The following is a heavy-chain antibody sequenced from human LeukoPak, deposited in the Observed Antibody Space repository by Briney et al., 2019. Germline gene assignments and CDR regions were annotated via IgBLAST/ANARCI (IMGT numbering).Heavy chain of an antibody. Sequence: GGSLRLSCVASGFTFSSYEMNWVRQAPGRGLEWVSYISSSGSTIYYADSVKGRFTISRDNAKNSLYLQMNSLRAEDTAVYYCARRATYYYDSSGYFPPDYWGQGTLVTVSS. D-gene: IGHD3-22*01. CDR2: ISSSGSTI. J-gene: IGHJ4*02. V-gene: IGHV3-48*03. CDR1: GFTFSSYE. CDR3: ARRATYYYDSSGYFPPDY.